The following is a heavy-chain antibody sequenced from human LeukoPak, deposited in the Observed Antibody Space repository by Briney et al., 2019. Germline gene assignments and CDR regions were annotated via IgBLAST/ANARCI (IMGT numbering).Heavy chain of an antibody. J-gene: IGHJ6*03. V-gene: IGHV4-34*01. CDR1: GGSFSGYY. D-gene: IGHD3-10*01. Sequence: PSETLSLTCAVYGGSFSGYYWSWIRQPPGKGLEWIGEINHSGSTNYNPSLKSRVTISVDTSKNQFSLKLSSVTAADTAVYYCARGKYGSGPSYCMDVWGKGTTVTVSS. CDR3: ARGKYGSGPSYCMDV. CDR2: INHSGST.